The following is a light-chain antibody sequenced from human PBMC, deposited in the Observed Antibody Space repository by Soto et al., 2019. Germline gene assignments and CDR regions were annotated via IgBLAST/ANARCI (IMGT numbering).Light chain of an antibody. CDR3: QQDDNLRIT. CDR2: DAS. V-gene: IGKV1-33*01. J-gene: IGKJ4*01. Sequence: DIQMTQSPSSLSASVGDRVTITCQASQDISNYLNWYQQKPGKAPKLLIYDASNLETGVPSRFSGSGSGTDFTFTISSLQPEDIATYYCQQDDNLRITFGGGNKVEIK. CDR1: QDISNY.